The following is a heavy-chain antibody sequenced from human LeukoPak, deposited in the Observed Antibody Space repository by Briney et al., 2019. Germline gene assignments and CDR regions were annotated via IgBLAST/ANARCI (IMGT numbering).Heavy chain of an antibody. CDR1: GFTFSSYA. J-gene: IGHJ4*02. V-gene: IGHV3-23*01. CDR2: ISGSGGST. CDR3: AKDAPPEGEKTQWELRTNDY. D-gene: IGHD1-26*01. Sequence: GGSLRLSCAASGFTFSSYAMSWVRQAPGKGLEWVSAISGSGGSTYYADSVKGRFTISRDNSKNTLYLQMNSLRAEDTAVYYCAKDAPPEGEKTQWELRTNDYWGQGTLVTVSS.